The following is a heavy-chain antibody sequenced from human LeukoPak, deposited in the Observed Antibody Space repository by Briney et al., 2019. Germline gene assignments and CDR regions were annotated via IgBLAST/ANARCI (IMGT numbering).Heavy chain of an antibody. CDR2: IYYTET. J-gene: IGHJ4*02. V-gene: IGHV4-59*02. D-gene: IGHD7-27*01. CDR1: GGSVSNYY. CDR3: ATRKLGNDY. Sequence: SETLSLTCTVSGGSVSNYYWSWIRESPGKGLEWIGYIYYTETSYNPSLKSRVTISADTSKNQFSLKLYSVTAADTAVYYCATRKLGNDYWGQGTLVTVSS.